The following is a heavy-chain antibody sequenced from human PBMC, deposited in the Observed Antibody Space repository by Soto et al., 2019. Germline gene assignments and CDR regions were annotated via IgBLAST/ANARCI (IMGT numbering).Heavy chain of an antibody. CDR3: AREIVGATTFDY. CDR1: GYTFSSCA. CDR2: INTADGYT. V-gene: IGHV1-3*04. Sequence: ASVKVSCKASGYTFSSCAMHWVRQAPGQRPEWVGMINTADGYTEYSQKFQGRVTISRDTFASTAYMELSSLRSEDTAVYYCAREIVGATTFDYWGQGTLVTVSS. J-gene: IGHJ4*02. D-gene: IGHD1-26*01.